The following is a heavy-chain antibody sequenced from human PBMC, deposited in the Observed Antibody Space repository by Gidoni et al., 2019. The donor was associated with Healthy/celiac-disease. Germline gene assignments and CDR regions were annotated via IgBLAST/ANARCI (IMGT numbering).Heavy chain of an antibody. CDR3: ARGPLELPFDY. CDR2: INAGNGNT. D-gene: IGHD1-7*01. Sequence: QVQLVQSGAEVKKPGASVKVSCKASGYTFTSYAMHWVRQAPGQRLEWMGWINAGNGNTKYSQKFQGRVIITRDTSASTAYMELSSLRSEDTAVYYCARGPLELPFDYWGQGTLVTVSS. CDR1: GYTFTSYA. V-gene: IGHV1-3*01. J-gene: IGHJ4*02.